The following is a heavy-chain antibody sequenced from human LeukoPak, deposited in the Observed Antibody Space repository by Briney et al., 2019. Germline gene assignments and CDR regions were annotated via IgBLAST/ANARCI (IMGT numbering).Heavy chain of an antibody. CDR3: ARLHNDPSYYFYYFMDV. V-gene: IGHV5-51*01. Sequence: GESLKISCKGSGYTFSTRWIAWVRQKPGKGLEWLGSIYPGDSDTKYSPSFQGQVTISADRSISTAYLQWSGLKASDTAIYYCARLHNDPSYYFYYFMDVWGKGTTVTVSS. D-gene: IGHD3-16*01. J-gene: IGHJ6*03. CDR1: GYTFSTRW. CDR2: IYPGDSDT.